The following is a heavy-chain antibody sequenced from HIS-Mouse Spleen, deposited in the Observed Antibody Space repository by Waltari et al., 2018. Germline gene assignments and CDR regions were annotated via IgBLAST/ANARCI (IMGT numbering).Heavy chain of an antibody. V-gene: IGHV4-39*07. CDR1: GGSISSSSYY. CDR2: IYYSGSH. Sequence: QLQLQESGPGLVKPSETLSLTYTVSGGSISSSSYYWGWVRQPPGKGLEWIGSIYYSGSHYDNPSLKSRVTISVDTSKNQFSLKLSSVTAADTAVYYCAREIPYSSSWYDWYFDLWGRGTLVTVSS. CDR3: AREIPYSSSWYDWYFDL. D-gene: IGHD6-13*01. J-gene: IGHJ2*01.